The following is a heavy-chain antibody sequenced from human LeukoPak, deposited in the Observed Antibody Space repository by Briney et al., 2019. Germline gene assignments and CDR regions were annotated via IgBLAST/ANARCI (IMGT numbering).Heavy chain of an antibody. D-gene: IGHD6-6*01. J-gene: IGHJ4*02. CDR1: GFTLSSYA. CDR2: ISYDGSNK. CDR3: ASHANFEYSSSSGFDY. V-gene: IGHV3-30*04. Sequence: PGGSLRLSCAASGFTLSSYAMHWVRQAPGKGLEWVAVISYDGSNKYYADSVKGRFTISRDNSKNTLYLQMNSLRAEDTAVYYCASHANFEYSSSSGFDYWGQGTLVTVSS.